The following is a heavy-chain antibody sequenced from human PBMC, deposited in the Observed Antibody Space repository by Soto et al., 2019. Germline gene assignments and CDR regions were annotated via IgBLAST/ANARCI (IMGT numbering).Heavy chain of an antibody. CDR2: IYYGGNT. CDR3: LGHRGILPF. V-gene: IGHV4-39*01. Sequence: SETLSLTCTVSSGSINNNNYHWAWIRQPPGKGLEWIGCIYYGGNTYYTPSLQSRVTISVDTSKNQFSLNLNSVTAADTAVYYCLGHRGILPFWGQGTPVTVSS. CDR1: SGSINNNNYH. D-gene: IGHD2-15*01. J-gene: IGHJ4*02.